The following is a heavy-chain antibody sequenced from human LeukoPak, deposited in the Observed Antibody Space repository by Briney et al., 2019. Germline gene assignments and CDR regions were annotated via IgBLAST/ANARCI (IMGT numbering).Heavy chain of an antibody. J-gene: IGHJ4*02. V-gene: IGHV4-38-2*01. D-gene: IGHD1-26*01. Sequence: SETLSLTCAVSGYSISSGHYWGWIRQPPGKGLEWIGSIYHSGSTYYNPSLKSRVAISVDTSKNQFSLKVNSVTAADTAVYYCGRAQGATDYWGQGTLVTVSS. CDR3: GRAQGATDY. CDR2: IYHSGST. CDR1: GYSISSGHY.